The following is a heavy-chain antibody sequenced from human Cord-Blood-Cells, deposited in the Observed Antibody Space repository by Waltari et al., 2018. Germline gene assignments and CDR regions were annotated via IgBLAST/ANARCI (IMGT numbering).Heavy chain of an antibody. Sequence: QLQLQESGPGLVKPSETLSLTCTVSGGSISSSSYYWGWIRQPPGKGLEWIGSIYYSGRTYYNPSLKSRVTISVDTSKNQFSLKLSSVTAADTAVYYCARLTYDSSGYFIDYWGQGTLVTVSS. CDR2: IYYSGRT. CDR1: GGSISSSSYY. V-gene: IGHV4-39*01. J-gene: IGHJ4*02. D-gene: IGHD3-22*01. CDR3: ARLTYDSSGYFIDY.